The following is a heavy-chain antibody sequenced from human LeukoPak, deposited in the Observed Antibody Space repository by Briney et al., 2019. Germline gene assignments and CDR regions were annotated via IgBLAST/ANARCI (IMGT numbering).Heavy chain of an antibody. Sequence: SCKASGGTFSSYAMHWVRQAPGKGLEWVAVISYDGSNKYYADSVKGRFTISRDNSKNTLYLQMNSLRAEDTAVYYCARADYYDSSGSVDYWGQGTLVTVSS. CDR2: ISYDGSNK. CDR1: GGTFSSYA. V-gene: IGHV3-30*04. CDR3: ARADYYDSSGSVDY. D-gene: IGHD3-22*01. J-gene: IGHJ4*02.